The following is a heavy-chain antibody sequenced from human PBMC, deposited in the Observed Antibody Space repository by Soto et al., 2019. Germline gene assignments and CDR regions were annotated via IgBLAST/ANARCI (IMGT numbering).Heavy chain of an antibody. Sequence: GGSLRLSCAASGCTFSNAWMSCVRQAPGKGLEWVGHIKNKVNDGPTDYAAPVKGRLTISRDDSKNIVYLQRNSLKTEYTASYYCTPDWPPVPHWYWGEGTVVTVS. CDR1: GCTFSNAW. D-gene: IGHD1-1*01. V-gene: IGHV3-15*01. CDR2: IKNKVNDGPT. J-gene: IGHJ4*02. CDR3: TPDWPPVPHWY.